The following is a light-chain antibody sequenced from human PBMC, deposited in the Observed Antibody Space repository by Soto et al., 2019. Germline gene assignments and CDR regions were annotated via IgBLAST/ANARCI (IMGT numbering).Light chain of an antibody. V-gene: IGKV3-20*01. CDR3: QQYASYPHT. CDR2: GAS. Sequence: EIVLTQSPGTLSLSPGERATLSCRASQSVSNSYLAWYQHKPGQAPRLLIYGASIRATGIPERFSGSGSGTDFTLTISSLEPEDFAVYYCQQYASYPHTFGDGTKVEIK. J-gene: IGKJ2*01. CDR1: QSVSNSY.